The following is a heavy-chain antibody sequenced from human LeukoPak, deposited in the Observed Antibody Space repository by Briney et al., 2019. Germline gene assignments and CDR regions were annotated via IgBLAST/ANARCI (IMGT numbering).Heavy chain of an antibody. V-gene: IGHV4-59*08. CDR3: ARHPYYYDSSGTGAFDI. CDR2: IYYSGST. Sequence: KPSETLSLTCTVSGGSISSYYWSWIRQPPGKVLEWIGYIYYSGSTNYNPSLKSRVTISVDTSKNQFSLKLSSVTAADTAVYYCARHPYYYDSSGTGAFDIWGQGTMVTVSS. D-gene: IGHD3-22*01. J-gene: IGHJ3*02. CDR1: GGSISSYY.